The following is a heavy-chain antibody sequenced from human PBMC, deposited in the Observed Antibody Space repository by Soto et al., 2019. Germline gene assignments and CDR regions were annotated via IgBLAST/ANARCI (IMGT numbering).Heavy chain of an antibody. CDR1: GGSISSGGYY. CDR3: ARVQASYYYDSSGYHLPFDY. V-gene: IGHV4-31*03. Sequence: SETLSLTCTVSGGSISSGGYYWSWIRQHPGKGLEWIGYIYYSGSTYYNPSLKSRVTISVDTSKNQLSLKLSSVTAADTAVYYCARVQASYYYDSSGYHLPFDYWGQGTLVTVSS. D-gene: IGHD3-22*01. J-gene: IGHJ4*02. CDR2: IYYSGST.